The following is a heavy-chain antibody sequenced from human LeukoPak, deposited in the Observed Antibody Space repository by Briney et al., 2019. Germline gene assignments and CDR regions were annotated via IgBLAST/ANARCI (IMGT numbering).Heavy chain of an antibody. V-gene: IGHV4-61*02. J-gene: IGHJ4*02. Sequence: SQTLSLTCTVSGGSISSGSYYWSWIRQPAGKGLEWIGRIYTSGSTNYNPSLKSRVTISVDTSKNQFSLKLSSVTAADTAVYYCARDGYCSSTSCQGDYWGQGTLVTVSS. CDR2: IYTSGST. CDR1: GGSISSGSYY. CDR3: ARDGYCSSTSCQGDY. D-gene: IGHD2-2*01.